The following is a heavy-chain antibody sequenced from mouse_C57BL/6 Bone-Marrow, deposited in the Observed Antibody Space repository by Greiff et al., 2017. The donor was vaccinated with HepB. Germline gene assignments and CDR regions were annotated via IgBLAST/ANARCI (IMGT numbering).Heavy chain of an antibody. D-gene: IGHD1-1*01. V-gene: IGHV1-85*01. CDR2: IYPRDGST. CDR1: GYTFTSYD. J-gene: IGHJ3*01. CDR3: ARPYYYGSIYEFAY. Sequence: VQLQQSGPELVKPGASVKLSCKASGYTFTSYDINWVKQRPGQGLEWIGWIYPRDGSTKYNEKFKGKATLTVDTSSSTAYMELHSLTSEDSAVYFCARPYYYGSIYEFAYWGQGTLVTVSA.